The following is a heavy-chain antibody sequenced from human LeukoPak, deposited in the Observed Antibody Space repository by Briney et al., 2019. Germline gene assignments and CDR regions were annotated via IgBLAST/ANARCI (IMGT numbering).Heavy chain of an antibody. J-gene: IGHJ4*02. CDR2: IDYSGST. CDR3: ARLNGGN. CDR1: GDSISTYY. Sequence: PSETLSLTCTVSGDSISTYYWSWIRQPPRKGLEWIGYIDYSGSTAYNPSLNGRVAVSLDASKNQFSLKLRSVTAADTAVYYCARLNGGNWGPGILVTVSS. V-gene: IGHV4-59*08. D-gene: IGHD4-23*01.